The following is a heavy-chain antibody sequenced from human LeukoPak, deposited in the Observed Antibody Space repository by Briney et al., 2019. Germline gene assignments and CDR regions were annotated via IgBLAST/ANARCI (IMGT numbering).Heavy chain of an antibody. CDR2: IYYSGST. Sequence: SSETLSLTCTVSGGSISSGGYYWSWIRQHPGKGLEWIGYIYYSGSTYYNPSLKSRVTVSVDTSKNQFSLKLSSVTAADTAVYYCARAVGYTAMVYFDYWGQGTLVTVTS. J-gene: IGHJ4*02. CDR1: GGSISSGGYY. CDR3: ARAVGYTAMVYFDY. V-gene: IGHV4-31*03. D-gene: IGHD5-18*01.